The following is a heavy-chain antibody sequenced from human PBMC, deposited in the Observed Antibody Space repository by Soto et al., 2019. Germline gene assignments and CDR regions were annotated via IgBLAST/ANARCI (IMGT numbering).Heavy chain of an antibody. V-gene: IGHV1-2*02. CDR3: VRPWAGNDAFDI. J-gene: IGHJ3*02. CDR2: INPNSGGT. D-gene: IGHD6-19*01. CDR1: GYTFTVYY. Sequence: ASVKVSCKASGYTFTVYYMHGVLQAPGQGLEWMGWINPNSGGTNYAQKFQGRVTMTRDTSISTAYMELSRLRSDDTAVYYCVRPWAGNDAFDIWGQGTMVTVSS.